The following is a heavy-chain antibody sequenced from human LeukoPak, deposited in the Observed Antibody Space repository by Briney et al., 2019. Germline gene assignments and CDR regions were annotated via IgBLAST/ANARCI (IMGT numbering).Heavy chain of an antibody. J-gene: IGHJ6*02. CDR2: ISSSSSTI. CDR1: GFTFSSYS. CDR3: ARDGQNGSPYATDV. V-gene: IGHV3-48*01. Sequence: GGSLRLSCAASGFTFSSYSMNWVRQAPGKGLEWVSYISSSSSTIYYADSVKGRFTISRDNAKNTLYLQMNSLRVEDTAVYYCARDGQNGSPYATDVWGQRTTVTVSS. D-gene: IGHD3-10*01.